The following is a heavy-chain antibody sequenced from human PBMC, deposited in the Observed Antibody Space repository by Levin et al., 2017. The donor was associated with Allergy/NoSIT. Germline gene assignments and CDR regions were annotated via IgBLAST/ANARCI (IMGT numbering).Heavy chain of an antibody. CDR1: GGSISSSSYY. D-gene: IGHD6-19*01. V-gene: IGHV4-39*01. CDR2: IYYSGST. CDR3: ARHLGGWLLGAFDI. J-gene: IGHJ3*02. Sequence: SETLSLTCTVSGGSISSSSYYWGWIRQPPGKGLEWIGSIYYSGSTFYNPSLKSRVTISVDTSKNQFSLKLSSVTAADTAVYYCARHLGGWLLGAFDIWGQGTMVTVSS.